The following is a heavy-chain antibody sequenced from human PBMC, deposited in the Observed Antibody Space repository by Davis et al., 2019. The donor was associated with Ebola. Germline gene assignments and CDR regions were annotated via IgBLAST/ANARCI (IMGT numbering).Heavy chain of an antibody. J-gene: IGHJ5*02. CDR1: GFTFSIYG. D-gene: IGHD1-26*01. V-gene: IGHV3-23*01. Sequence: GESLKISCAASGFTFSIYGMSWVRQAPGKGLEWVSAISGSGGSTYYADSVKGRFTISRDNSKNTLYLQMNSLRAEDTAVYYCAREWGELTTSWGQGTLVTVSS. CDR2: ISGSGGST. CDR3: AREWGELTTS.